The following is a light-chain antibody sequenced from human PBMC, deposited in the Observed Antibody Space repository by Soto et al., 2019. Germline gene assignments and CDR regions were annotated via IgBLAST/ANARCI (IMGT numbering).Light chain of an antibody. J-gene: IGLJ1*01. Sequence: QSALTQPASVSGSPGQSITISCTGTSSDVGGYNYVSWYQQHPGKAPKLMIYDVSNRPSGVSNRFSGSKSGNTASLTISGLKAEDEDDYYCSSYTSSSTPYVFGTGTKVTVL. V-gene: IGLV2-14*01. CDR2: DVS. CDR1: SSDVGGYNY. CDR3: SSYTSSSTPYV.